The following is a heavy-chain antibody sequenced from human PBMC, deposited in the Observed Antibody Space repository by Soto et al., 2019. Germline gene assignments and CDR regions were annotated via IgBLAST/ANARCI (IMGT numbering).Heavy chain of an antibody. Sequence: GGSLRLSCAASGFTFSDYYMSWIRQAPGKGLEWVSYISSSGSTIYYADSVKGRFTISRDNAKNSLYLQMNSLRAEDTAVYYCARDLRYFDWLPRNDAFDIWGQGTMVTVSS. CDR3: ARDLRYFDWLPRNDAFDI. CDR1: GFTFSDYY. D-gene: IGHD3-9*01. J-gene: IGHJ3*02. V-gene: IGHV3-11*04. CDR2: ISSSGSTI.